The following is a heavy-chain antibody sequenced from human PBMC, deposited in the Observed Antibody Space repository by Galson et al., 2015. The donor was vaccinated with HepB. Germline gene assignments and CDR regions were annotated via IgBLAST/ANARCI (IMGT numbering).Heavy chain of an antibody. D-gene: IGHD2-15*01. V-gene: IGHV3-30*04. J-gene: IGHJ6*02. CDR2: ISYDGSNK. Sequence: SLRLSCAASGFTFSSYAMHWVRQAPGKGLEWVAVISYDGSNKYYADSVKGRFTISRDNSKNTLYLQMNSLRAEDTAVYYCAGGLDYYYGMDVWGQGTTVTVSS. CDR1: GFTFSSYA. CDR3: AGGLDYYYGMDV.